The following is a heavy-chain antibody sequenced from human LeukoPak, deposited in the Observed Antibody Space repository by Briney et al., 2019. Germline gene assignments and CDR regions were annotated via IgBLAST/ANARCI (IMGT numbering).Heavy chain of an antibody. CDR3: AKDQGTYYAFDI. D-gene: IGHD1-26*01. CDR2: ISWHSGSI. Sequence: GGSLRLSCAASGFTFDNYAMHWVRQAPGKGLEWVSGISWHSGSIDYADSVKGRFTISRDNAKNSLYLQMNSLRTEDTALYYCAKDQGTYYAFDIWGQGTTVTVSS. V-gene: IGHV3-9*01. J-gene: IGHJ3*02. CDR1: GFTFDNYA.